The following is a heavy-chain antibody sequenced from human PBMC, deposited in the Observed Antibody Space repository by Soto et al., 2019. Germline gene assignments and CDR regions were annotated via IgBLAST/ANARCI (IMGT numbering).Heavy chain of an antibody. V-gene: IGHV3-48*02. CDR2: IIYDSDTI. Sequence: GSLRLSCAGSGXTFGTYTMNWVRQAAGKGLEWIEYIIYDSDTIQYADSVKGRFTIYRDKAKNSLYLQMNSLTDEDTAVYYCARLYYDYVWGQGTTGTVSS. CDR1: GXTFGTYT. J-gene: IGHJ6*02. CDR3: ARLYYDYV. D-gene: IGHD3-3*01.